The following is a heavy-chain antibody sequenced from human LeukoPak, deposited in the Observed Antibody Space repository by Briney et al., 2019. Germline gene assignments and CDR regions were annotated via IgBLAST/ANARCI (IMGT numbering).Heavy chain of an antibody. J-gene: IGHJ4*02. CDR1: GGSISSDY. Sequence: PSETLSLTYTVSGGSISSDYWSWIRQPPGKGLEWIGFISSSGTTDYNPSLKSRVIVSMDTSKNQFSLKLSSVTATDTAVYFCARRGVTTIGLTDYWGQGTLVTVSS. CDR2: ISSSGTT. D-gene: IGHD5-12*01. CDR3: ARRGVTTIGLTDY. V-gene: IGHV4-59*08.